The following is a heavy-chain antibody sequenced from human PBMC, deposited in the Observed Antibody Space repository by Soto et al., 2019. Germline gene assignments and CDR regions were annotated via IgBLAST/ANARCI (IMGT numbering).Heavy chain of an antibody. CDR1: GGSISSGGYS. J-gene: IGHJ4*02. CDR3: ARKWFGELYLFDY. D-gene: IGHD3-10*01. Sequence: SETLSLTCAVSGGSISSGGYSWSWIRQPPGKGLEWIGYIYHSGSTYYNPSLKSRVTISVDRSKNQFSLKLSSVTAADTAVYYCARKWFGELYLFDYWGQGTLVTVSS. V-gene: IGHV4-30-2*01. CDR2: IYHSGST.